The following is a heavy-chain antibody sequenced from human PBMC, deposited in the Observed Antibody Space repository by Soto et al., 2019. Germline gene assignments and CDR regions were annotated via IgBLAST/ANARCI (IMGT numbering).Heavy chain of an antibody. CDR3: AKGCPPDH. J-gene: IGHJ4*02. CDR1: GFTFSSYG. V-gene: IGHV3-30*18. Sequence: QVQLVESGGGVVQPGRCLRLSCAASGFTFSSYGMHWVRQAPGKGLEWVAVISYDGSNKYYADSVKGRFTISRDNSKITLYLQMNSLRAEETAVYYFAKGCPPDHCGQGTLVSVSS. CDR2: ISYDGSNK.